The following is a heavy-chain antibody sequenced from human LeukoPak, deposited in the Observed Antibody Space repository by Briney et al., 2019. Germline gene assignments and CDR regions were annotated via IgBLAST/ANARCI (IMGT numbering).Heavy chain of an antibody. CDR2: IYHSGTT. Sequence: SDTLSLTCAVSGYSITSSSWWGWIRQPPGKGLEWIGYIYHSGTTYYNPSLKSRVTISVDTSKNQFSLKLSSVTAADTAVYYCARHGYSSSWTFDYWGQGTLVTVSS. V-gene: IGHV4-28*01. CDR1: GYSITSSSW. CDR3: ARHGYSSSWTFDY. D-gene: IGHD6-13*01. J-gene: IGHJ4*02.